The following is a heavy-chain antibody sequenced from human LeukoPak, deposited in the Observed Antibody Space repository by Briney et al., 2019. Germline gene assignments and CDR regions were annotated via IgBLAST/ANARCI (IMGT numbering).Heavy chain of an antibody. V-gene: IGHV3-23*01. CDR2: INGRGIT. J-gene: IGHJ4*02. Sequence: GGSLRLSCVASGFTFSSYSMNWVCQAPGEGLEWLSAINGRGITYYAGSVKGRFTISRDNSENTLYLQMNSLTVDDTAVYFCAKERQTGDYFTSDYWGQGTLVTVSS. D-gene: IGHD4-17*01. CDR1: GFTFSSYS. CDR3: AKERQTGDYFTSDY.